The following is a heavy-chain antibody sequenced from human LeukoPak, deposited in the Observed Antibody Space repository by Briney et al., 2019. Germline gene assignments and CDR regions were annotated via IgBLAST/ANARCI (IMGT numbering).Heavy chain of an antibody. CDR2: IYNSETT. J-gene: IGHJ4*02. Sequence: SETLSLTCTVSGGSISSDTYFWGWIRQPPGKGLEWIGKIYNSETTYYNPSLKSRVTISMDTSKNQFSLNLNFVTAADTAVYYCARHWVRWGGSFWGQGTLVTVSS. V-gene: IGHV4-39*01. CDR3: ARHWVRWGGSF. CDR1: GGSISSDTYF. D-gene: IGHD3-16*01.